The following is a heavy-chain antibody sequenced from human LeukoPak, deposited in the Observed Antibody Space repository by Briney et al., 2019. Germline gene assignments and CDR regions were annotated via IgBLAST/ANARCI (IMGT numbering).Heavy chain of an antibody. D-gene: IGHD2-2*01. CDR2: IYPGDSDT. Sequence: GESLKISCKGSGYSFATYWIGWVRQMPGRGLEWMGIIYPGDSDTRYSPSFQGQVTISDDKSISTAYLQWSSLKASDTAMYYCAKLGCSTASCNEDNWFDPWGQGTLVTVSS. CDR3: AKLGCSTASCNEDNWFDP. CDR1: GYSFATYW. J-gene: IGHJ5*02. V-gene: IGHV5-51*01.